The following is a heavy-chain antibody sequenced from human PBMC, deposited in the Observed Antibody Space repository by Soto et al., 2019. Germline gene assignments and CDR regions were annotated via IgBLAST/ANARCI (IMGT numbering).Heavy chain of an antibody. CDR1: GGSISSYY. V-gene: IGHV4-59*01. D-gene: IGHD2-15*01. J-gene: IGHJ3*02. Sequence: KASETLSLTCTVSGGSISSYYWSWIRQPPGKGLEWIGYIYYSGSTNYNPSLKSRVTISVDTSKNQFSLKLSSVTAADTAVYYCARTRRGCSGGSCYSDAFDIWGQGTMVTVSS. CDR2: IYYSGST. CDR3: ARTRRGCSGGSCYSDAFDI.